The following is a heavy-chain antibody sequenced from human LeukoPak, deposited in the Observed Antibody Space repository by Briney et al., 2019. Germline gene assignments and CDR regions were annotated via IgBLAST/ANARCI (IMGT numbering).Heavy chain of an antibody. CDR1: GGSVSSGSYY. J-gene: IGHJ4*02. V-gene: IGHV4-61*01. CDR3: ARDGWGVAD. D-gene: IGHD3-16*01. Sequence: SETPSLTCTVSGGSVSSGSYYWSWIRQPPGKGLEWIGYIYYSGSTNYNPSLKSRVTISVDTSKNQFSLKLSSVTAADTAVYYCARDGWGVADWGQGTLVTVSS. CDR2: IYYSGST.